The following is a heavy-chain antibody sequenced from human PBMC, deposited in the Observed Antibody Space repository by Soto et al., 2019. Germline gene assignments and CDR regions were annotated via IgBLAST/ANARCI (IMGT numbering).Heavy chain of an antibody. Sequence: GGSLRLSCAASGFTFSGFGMHWVRQAPGKGLEWVAIIWYDGSDKYYADSVKGRFTISRDNSKNALYLQMNSLRAEDTAVYHCAFGNLSYYFDFWGQGTPVTVSS. D-gene: IGHD3-16*01. CDR1: GFTFSGFG. CDR3: AFGNLSYYFDF. J-gene: IGHJ4*02. V-gene: IGHV3-33*01. CDR2: IWYDGSDK.